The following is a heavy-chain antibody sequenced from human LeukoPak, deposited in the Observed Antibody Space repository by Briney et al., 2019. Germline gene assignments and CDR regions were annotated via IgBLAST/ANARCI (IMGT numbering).Heavy chain of an antibody. CDR1: GGSISSYY. Sequence: SETLSLTCTVSGGSISSYYWSWIRQPPGKGLEWIGYIYYSGSTNYNPSLKSRVTISVDTSKNQFSLKLSSVTAADTAVYYCARRLLWFGERNFDYWGQGTLVTVSS. V-gene: IGHV4-59*12. J-gene: IGHJ4*02. D-gene: IGHD3-10*01. CDR2: IYYSGST. CDR3: ARRLLWFGERNFDY.